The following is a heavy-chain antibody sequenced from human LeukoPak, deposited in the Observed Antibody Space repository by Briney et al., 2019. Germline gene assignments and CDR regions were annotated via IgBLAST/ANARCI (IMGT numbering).Heavy chain of an antibody. Sequence: PSETLSLTCTVSGGSISSHYWSWIRQPPGKRLEWIGYFYYSGNTDYNPSLNSRITISIDPSRTQFSLRLRSVTAADSAVYYCARVGGFYDFWSAYPYYFDYWGPGTLVTVSS. CDR3: ARVGGFYDFWSAYPYYFDY. V-gene: IGHV4-59*11. CDR1: GGSISSHY. J-gene: IGHJ4*02. CDR2: FYYSGNT. D-gene: IGHD3-3*01.